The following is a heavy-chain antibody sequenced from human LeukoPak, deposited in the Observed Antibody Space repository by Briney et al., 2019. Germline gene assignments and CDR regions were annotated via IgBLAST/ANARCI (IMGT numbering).Heavy chain of an antibody. Sequence: GGSLRLSCAASGFTFSSYWMHWVRQAPGKGLVWVSRINSDGSSTSYADSVKGRFTISRDNAKNTLYLQMNSLRAEDTAVYYCARGATMVRGASDYWGQGTLVTVSS. D-gene: IGHD3-10*01. CDR1: GFTFSSYW. CDR3: ARGATMVRGASDY. J-gene: IGHJ4*02. V-gene: IGHV3-74*01. CDR2: INSDGSST.